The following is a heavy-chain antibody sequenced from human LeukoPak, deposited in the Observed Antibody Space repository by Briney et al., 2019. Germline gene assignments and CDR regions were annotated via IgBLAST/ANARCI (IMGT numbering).Heavy chain of an antibody. CDR3: ARHYGSGMDYFDP. CDR1: SSSISSGSYY. J-gene: IGHJ5*02. V-gene: IGHV4-61*02. Sequence: SQTLSLTCTVSSSSISSGSYYWSWIRQPAGKGLEWIGRIYTSGNTNYNPSLNSRVTISVDTSKNQCSLKLTSVTAADTAVYYCARHYGSGMDYFDPWGQGTLVTVSS. CDR2: IYTSGNT. D-gene: IGHD3-10*01.